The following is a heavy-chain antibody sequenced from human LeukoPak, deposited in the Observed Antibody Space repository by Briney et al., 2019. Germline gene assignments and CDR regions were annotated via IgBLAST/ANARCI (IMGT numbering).Heavy chain of an antibody. Sequence: SETLSLTCTVSGGFINNYYWSWVRQPPGKGLEWIGYIFYSGSTKYAPSLQSRVTISLDTSRDQFSLKLTSVTAADTAVYFCAGQPSGYYDKSAYYPYYFDYWGQGALVTVSS. CDR1: GGFINNYY. J-gene: IGHJ4*02. CDR2: IFYSGST. CDR3: AGQPSGYYDKSAYYPYYFDY. D-gene: IGHD3-22*01. V-gene: IGHV4-59*08.